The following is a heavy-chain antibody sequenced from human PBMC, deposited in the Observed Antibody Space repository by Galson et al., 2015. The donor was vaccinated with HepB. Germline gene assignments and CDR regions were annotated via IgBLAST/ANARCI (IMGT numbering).Heavy chain of an antibody. CDR3: AKVGSSSSWYNWFDP. V-gene: IGHV3-23*01. CDR2: ISGSGGST. J-gene: IGHJ5*02. D-gene: IGHD6-13*01. CDR1: GFTFSSYA. Sequence: SLRLSCAASGFTFSSYAMSWVRQAPGKGLEWVSAISGSGGSTYYADSVKGRFTISRDNSKNTLYLQMNSLRAEDTAVYYCAKVGSSSSWYNWFDPWGQGTLVTVSS.